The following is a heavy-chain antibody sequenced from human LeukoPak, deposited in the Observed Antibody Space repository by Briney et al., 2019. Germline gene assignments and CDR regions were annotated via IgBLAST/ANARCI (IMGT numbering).Heavy chain of an antibody. J-gene: IGHJ4*02. CDR3: ARGTVAEYDY. Sequence: SETLSLTCTVSGGAINNSYWSWIRQPPGKGLEWIGSIYHSGSTYYNPSLKSRVTISVDTSKNQFSLKLSSVTAADTAVYYCARGTVAEYDYWGQGTLVTVSS. V-gene: IGHV4-38-2*02. CDR1: GGAINNSY. CDR2: IYHSGST. D-gene: IGHD6-19*01.